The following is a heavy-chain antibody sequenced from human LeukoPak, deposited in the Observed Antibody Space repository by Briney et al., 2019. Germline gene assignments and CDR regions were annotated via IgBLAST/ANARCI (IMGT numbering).Heavy chain of an antibody. CDR3: ARDGADIVVVPAAYTARGSFDI. Sequence: GRSLRLSCAASGFTFSDYYMSWIRQAPGKGLEWVSYISSSGSTIYYADSVKGRFTISRDNAKNSLYLQMNSLRAEDTAVYYCARDGADIVVVPAAYTARGSFDIWGQGTMVTVSS. CDR1: GFTFSDYY. D-gene: IGHD2-2*01. CDR2: ISSSGSTI. J-gene: IGHJ3*02. V-gene: IGHV3-11*01.